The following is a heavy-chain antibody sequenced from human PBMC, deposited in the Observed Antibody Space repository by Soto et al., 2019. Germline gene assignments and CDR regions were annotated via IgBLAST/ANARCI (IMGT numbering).Heavy chain of an antibody. J-gene: IGHJ4*02. Sequence: QVQLVQSGAEVKKPGASVRVSCKASGYTLTNYAIHWVRQAAGQRLEWLAWIDPGSGIPTYSQKFQGRITLSRDNSASTFYMDLSSLTSEDTAVYFCTRDLNGGNPFDYWGQGTLVTVSS. V-gene: IGHV1-3*01. CDR1: GYTLTNYA. CDR3: TRDLNGGNPFDY. D-gene: IGHD2-8*01. CDR2: IDPGSGIP.